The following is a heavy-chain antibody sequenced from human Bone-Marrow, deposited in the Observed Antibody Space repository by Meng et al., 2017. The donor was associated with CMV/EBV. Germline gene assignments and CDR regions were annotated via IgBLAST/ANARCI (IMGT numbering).Heavy chain of an antibody. D-gene: IGHD6-13*01. CDR3: ARQGGRIAAAGGGDFDY. Sequence: LSLTCAASGFTFSDYYMSWIRQAPGKGLEWVSYISSSGSTIYYADSVKGRFTISRDNAKNSLYLQMNSLKASDTAMYYCARQGGRIAAAGGGDFDYWGQGTLVTVSS. CDR2: ISSSGSTI. J-gene: IGHJ4*02. CDR1: GFTFSDYY. V-gene: IGHV3-11*01.